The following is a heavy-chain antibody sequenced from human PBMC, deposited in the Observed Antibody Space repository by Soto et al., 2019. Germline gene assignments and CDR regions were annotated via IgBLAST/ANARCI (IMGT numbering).Heavy chain of an antibody. CDR1: GGSINSGDYY. J-gene: IGHJ4*02. V-gene: IGHV4-30-4*01. CDR3: ARAAASSSWYSSFDY. D-gene: IGHD6-13*01. CDR2: IYYSGST. Sequence: QVQLQESGPGLVKPSQTLSLTCTVSGGSINSGDYYWSWIRQPPGKGLEWIGYIYYSGSTYYNPSLKSRVTMSVETSKIQFSLTLSSVTAADTAVYHCARAAASSSWYSSFDYWGQGMLVTVSS.